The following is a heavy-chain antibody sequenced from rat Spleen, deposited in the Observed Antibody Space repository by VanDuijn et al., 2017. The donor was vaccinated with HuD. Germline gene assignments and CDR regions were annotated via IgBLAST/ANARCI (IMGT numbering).Heavy chain of an antibody. CDR3: TVGYSAY. V-gene: IGHV10-4*01. CDR1: GFDFNTYA. D-gene: IGHD1-1*01. J-gene: IGHJ2*01. Sequence: EVQVVESGGGLVQPKGSLKLSCAASGFDFNTYAMSWVRQAPGKGLDWVASISIKTHNYATLYADSVKVRFTISRDDSQSMVYLQMNNLKTEDTALYYCTVGYSAYWGQGVMVTVSS. CDR2: ISIKTHNYAT.